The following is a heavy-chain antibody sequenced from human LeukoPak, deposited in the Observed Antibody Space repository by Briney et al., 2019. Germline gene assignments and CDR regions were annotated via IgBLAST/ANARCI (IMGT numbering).Heavy chain of an antibody. CDR2: ISYSGST. CDR1: GVSISTYS. V-gene: IGHV4-59*01. D-gene: IGHD1-26*01. CDR3: ARGWWEVPYYYYYYMDV. Sequence: SETLSLTCTVSGVSISTYSWSWIRQPPGKGLEWIGYISYSGSTSYNPSLRSRVTISVDTSKNQFSLKLSSVTAADTAVYYCARGWWEVPYYYYYYMDVWGKGTTVTVSS. J-gene: IGHJ6*03.